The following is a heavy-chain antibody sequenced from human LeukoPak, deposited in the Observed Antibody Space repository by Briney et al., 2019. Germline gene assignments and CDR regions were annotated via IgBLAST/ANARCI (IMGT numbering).Heavy chain of an antibody. J-gene: IGHJ4*02. D-gene: IGHD3-10*01. Sequence: ASVKVSCKASGYTFTGYYMHWVRQAPGQGLEWMGWMNPNTGNRGYAQKFQGRITMTRNTSISTAYMELSSLRSDDTAVYYCARAPLEGSGSALSGDYWGQGTLVTVSS. CDR1: GYTFTGYY. V-gene: IGHV1-8*02. CDR2: MNPNTGNR. CDR3: ARAPLEGSGSALSGDY.